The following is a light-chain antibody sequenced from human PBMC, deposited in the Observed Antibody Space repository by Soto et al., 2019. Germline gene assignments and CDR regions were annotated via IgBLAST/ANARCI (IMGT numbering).Light chain of an antibody. J-gene: IGKJ4*01. CDR2: SAS. Sequence: EIVLTQSPGTLSLSPGERETLSCRASQSVTSTYLAWIQQKPGQAPRLLIDSASSKPPGIPDRSSGSGYGTDFTLTISILEPEYFAVYYCQQYDTSLTFGGGTKVDIK. CDR3: QQYDTSLT. V-gene: IGKV3-20*01. CDR1: QSVTSTY.